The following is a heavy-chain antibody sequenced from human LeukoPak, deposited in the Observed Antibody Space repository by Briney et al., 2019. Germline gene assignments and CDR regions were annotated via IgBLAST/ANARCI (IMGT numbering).Heavy chain of an antibody. Sequence: GSLRLSCAASGFTFSNYWMYWVRQASGKGLEWVANIKQDGSQKYYVDSVKGRFTISRDNAKNSLYLQLNSLRVEDTAVYYCARDADGGYSFAYWGQGTLVTVSS. D-gene: IGHD5-12*01. V-gene: IGHV3-7*01. CDR3: ARDADGGYSFAY. J-gene: IGHJ4*02. CDR1: GFTFSNYW. CDR2: IKQDGSQK.